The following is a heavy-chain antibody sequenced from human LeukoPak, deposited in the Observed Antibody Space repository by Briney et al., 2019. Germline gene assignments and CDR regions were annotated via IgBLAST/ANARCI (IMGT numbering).Heavy chain of an antibody. D-gene: IGHD6-19*01. CDR3: ARGSSSNYFDY. CDR1: GFTFGSYA. V-gene: IGHV3-30-3*01. Sequence: GGSLRLSCAASGFTFGSYAMSWVRQAPGKGLEWVAVISYDGSNKYYADSVKGRFTISRDNSKNTLYLQMNSLRAEDTAVYYCARGSSSNYFDYWGQGTLVTVSS. J-gene: IGHJ4*02. CDR2: ISYDGSNK.